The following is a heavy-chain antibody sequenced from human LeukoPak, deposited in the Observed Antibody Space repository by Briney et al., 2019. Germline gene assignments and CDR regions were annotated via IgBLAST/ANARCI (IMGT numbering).Heavy chain of an antibody. V-gene: IGHV1-8*01. CDR3: ARKAGKYNWFDP. Sequence: ASVKVSCKASGYTFTSYDINWVRQATGQGLEWMGWMNPNSGNTGYAQKLQGRVTMTRNTSISTAYMELSSLRSEDTAVYYCARKAGKYNWFDPWGQGTLVTVSS. J-gene: IGHJ5*02. CDR2: MNPNSGNT. CDR1: GYTFTSYD. D-gene: IGHD1-1*01.